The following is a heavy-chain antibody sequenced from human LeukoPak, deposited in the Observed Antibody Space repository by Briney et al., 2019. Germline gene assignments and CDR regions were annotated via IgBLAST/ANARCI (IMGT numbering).Heavy chain of an antibody. V-gene: IGHV3-23*01. D-gene: IGHD2-2*01. CDR3: AKDPHSTSYLYYFDY. CDR1: GFTFSSYA. CDR2: ISGSGGST. J-gene: IGHJ4*02. Sequence: GGSLRLSCAASGFTFSSYAMSWVRQAPGKGLEWVSAISGSGGSTYYADSVKGRFTISRDNSKNTLYLQMNSLRAEGTAVYYCAKDPHSTSYLYYFDYWGQGTLVTVSS.